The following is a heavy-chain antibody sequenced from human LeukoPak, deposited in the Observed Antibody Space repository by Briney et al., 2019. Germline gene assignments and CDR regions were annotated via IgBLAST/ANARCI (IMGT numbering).Heavy chain of an antibody. CDR1: GGSFSGYY. Sequence: SETLSLTCAVYGGSFSGYYWSWIRQPPGKGLEWIGEINHSGSTNYNPSLKSRVTISVDTSKNQFSLKLSSVTAADTAVYYCARDQLSLQNWFDPWGQGTLVTVSS. V-gene: IGHV4-34*01. D-gene: IGHD5-18*01. CDR3: ARDQLSLQNWFDP. J-gene: IGHJ5*02. CDR2: INHSGST.